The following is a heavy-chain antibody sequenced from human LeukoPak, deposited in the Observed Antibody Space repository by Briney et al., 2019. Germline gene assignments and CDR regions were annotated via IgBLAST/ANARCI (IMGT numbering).Heavy chain of an antibody. CDR3: ARRTNFWSGYHNAFDY. D-gene: IGHD3-3*01. CDR1: GYSFSSYW. V-gene: IGHV5-51*01. J-gene: IGHJ4*02. CDR2: IYPGDSDT. Sequence: PGESLKISCKGSGYSFSSYWIGWVRQMPGKGLEWMGIIYPGDSDTRYSPSFQGQVTISADKSISTAYLQWSSLKASDTAMYYCARRTNFWSGYHNAFDYWGQGTLVIVSS.